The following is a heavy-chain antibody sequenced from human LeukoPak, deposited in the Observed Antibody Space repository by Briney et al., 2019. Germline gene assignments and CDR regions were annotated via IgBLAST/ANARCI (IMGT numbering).Heavy chain of an antibody. J-gene: IGHJ6*02. Sequence: SETLSLTCTVSGGSISSGDYYWSWIRQYPGKGLEWIGYINYSGSTYYNPSLKSRVTISVDTSKNQFSLKLSSVTAADTAVYYCARVVPAAVPYYYYGMDVWGQGTTVTVSS. V-gene: IGHV4-30-4*01. CDR3: ARVVPAAVPYYYYGMDV. D-gene: IGHD2-2*02. CDR1: GGSISSGDYY. CDR2: INYSGST.